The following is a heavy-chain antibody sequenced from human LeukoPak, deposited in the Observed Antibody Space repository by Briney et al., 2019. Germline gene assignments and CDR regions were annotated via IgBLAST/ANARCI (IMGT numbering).Heavy chain of an antibody. D-gene: IGHD3-10*01. Sequence: GESLKISCKGSGYNFNKYWIAWVRQMPGKGLEWVGLIYPDDSDTRYSPPFQGQVTISADKFINTAYLQWSSLKASDTAMYYCARASNYGSGSHPNWFDIWGPGTLVFVSS. J-gene: IGHJ5*02. CDR2: IYPDDSDT. CDR1: GYNFNKYW. V-gene: IGHV5-51*01. CDR3: ARASNYGSGSHPNWFDI.